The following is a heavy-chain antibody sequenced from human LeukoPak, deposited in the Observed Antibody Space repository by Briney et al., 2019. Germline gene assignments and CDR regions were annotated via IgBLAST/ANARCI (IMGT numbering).Heavy chain of an antibody. V-gene: IGHV1-2*02. D-gene: IGHD2-2*02. CDR2: INPNSGGT. CDR3: ARERRYCSSTSCYTREDYYYGMDV. Sequence: GASVKVSCKASGYTFTGYYMHWVRQAPGQGLEWMGWINPNSGGTNYAQKFQGRVTMTRDTSISTAYMELSRLRSDDTAVYYCARERRYCSSTSCYTREDYYYGMDVWGQGTTVTVSS. J-gene: IGHJ6*02. CDR1: GYTFTGYY.